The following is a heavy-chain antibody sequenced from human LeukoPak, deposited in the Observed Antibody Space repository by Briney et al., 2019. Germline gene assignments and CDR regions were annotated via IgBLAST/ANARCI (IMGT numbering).Heavy chain of an antibody. J-gene: IGHJ4*02. Sequence: GGSLRLSCAASGFTFSIYEMNWVRQAPGKGLEWLSYIGTSDDTVYYADSVKGRFTISRDNSKNSVFLQMKSLGGEDTARYYCARGLRFDYWGQGALVTVSS. CDR3: ARGLRFDY. CDR2: IGTSDDTV. CDR1: GFTFSIYE. V-gene: IGHV3-48*03.